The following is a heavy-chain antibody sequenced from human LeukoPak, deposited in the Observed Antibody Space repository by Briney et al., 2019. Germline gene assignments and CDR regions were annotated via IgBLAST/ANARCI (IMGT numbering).Heavy chain of an antibody. CDR3: AKDSIDCANSYYYFHMDV. CDR1: GYTFTSYG. V-gene: IGHV3-30*02. Sequence: GGSLRLSRAASGYTFTSYGMRWVRQAPGKGLEWVAFIRYDGSNKYYADSVKGRFTISRDSSKNTLYLQMNSLRAEDTAVYYCAKDSIDCANSYYYFHMDVWGKGTTVTVSS. J-gene: IGHJ6*03. CDR2: IRYDGSNK. D-gene: IGHD4/OR15-4a*01.